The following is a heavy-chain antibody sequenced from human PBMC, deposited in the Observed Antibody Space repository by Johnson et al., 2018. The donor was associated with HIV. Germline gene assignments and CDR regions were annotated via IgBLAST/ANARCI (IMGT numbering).Heavy chain of an antibody. Sequence: MLLVESGGGLVQPGGSLRLSCAASGFTFSSYAMSWVRQAPGKGLEWVANIDQDGSEKYYVDSVKGRFTISRDNAKSSLFLQMDNLRSEDTALYYCARDGIYSSPHDAYDIWGQGTMVTVSS. CDR1: GFTFSSYA. V-gene: IGHV3-7*03. J-gene: IGHJ3*02. CDR3: ARDGIYSSPHDAYDI. CDR2: IDQDGSEK. D-gene: IGHD6-19*01.